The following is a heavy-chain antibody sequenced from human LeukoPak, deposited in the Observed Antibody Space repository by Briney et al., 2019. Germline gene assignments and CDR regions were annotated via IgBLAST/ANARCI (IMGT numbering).Heavy chain of an antibody. V-gene: IGHV3-30-3*01. Sequence: SGGSLRLSCAASGFTFSSYAMHWVRQAPGKGLEWVAVISYDGSNKYYADSVKGRFTISRDNSKNTLYLQMNSLRAEDTAVYYCARDQWLLWYFDLWGRGTLVTVSS. D-gene: IGHD6-19*01. J-gene: IGHJ2*01. CDR2: ISYDGSNK. CDR3: ARDQWLLWYFDL. CDR1: GFTFSSYA.